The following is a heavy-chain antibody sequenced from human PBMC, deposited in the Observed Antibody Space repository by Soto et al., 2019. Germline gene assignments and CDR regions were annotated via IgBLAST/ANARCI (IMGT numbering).Heavy chain of an antibody. CDR2: IYYSGDT. Sequence: SETLSLTCTVSGGSINSGGYYWSWIRQHPGKGLEWIGYIYYSGDTYSNPSLKSRITMPVDTSKNQFSLRLTSVTAADTAVYLCARGEWESYYQDYWGQGTLVTVSS. CDR1: GGSINSGGYY. D-gene: IGHD1-26*01. J-gene: IGHJ4*02. CDR3: ARGEWESYYQDY. V-gene: IGHV4-31*03.